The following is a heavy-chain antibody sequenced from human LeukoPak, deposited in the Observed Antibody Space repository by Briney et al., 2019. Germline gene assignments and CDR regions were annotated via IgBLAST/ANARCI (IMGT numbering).Heavy chain of an antibody. CDR1: GGSISSSSYY. J-gene: IGHJ4*02. D-gene: IGHD3-10*01. CDR2: IYYSGST. V-gene: IGHV4-39*07. Sequence: SETLSLTCTVSGGSISSSSYYWGWIRQPPGKGLEWIGSIYYSGSTYYNPSLKSRVTISVDTSKNQFSLKLSSVTAADTAVYYCARGAMVRVSYFDYCGQGTLVTVSS. CDR3: ARGAMVRVSYFDY.